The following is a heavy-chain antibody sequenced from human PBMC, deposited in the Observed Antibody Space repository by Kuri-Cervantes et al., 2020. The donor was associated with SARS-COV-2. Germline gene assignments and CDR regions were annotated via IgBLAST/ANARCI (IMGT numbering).Heavy chain of an antibody. CDR1: GFTFSSYA. V-gene: IGHV3-23*01. CDR2: ISGSGGST. Sequence: LSLTCAASGFTFSSYAMSWVRQAPGKGLEWVSAISGSGGSTYYADSVKGRFTISRDNSKNTLYLQMNSLRAEDTAVYYCARSLIAVAGEIDYWGQGTRVTVSS. CDR3: ARSLIAVAGEIDY. J-gene: IGHJ4*02. D-gene: IGHD6-19*01.